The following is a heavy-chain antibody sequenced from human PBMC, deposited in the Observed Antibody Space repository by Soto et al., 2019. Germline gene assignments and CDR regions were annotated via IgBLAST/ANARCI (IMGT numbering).Heavy chain of an antibody. V-gene: IGHV1-8*01. CDR2: MNPNSGNT. Sequence: ASVKVSCKASGYTFTSYDINWVRQATGQGLEWMGWMNPNSGNTGYAQKFQGRVTMTRNTSISTAHVELSSLRSEDTAVYYCARGYYDISRFDYWGQGTLVTVSS. CDR3: ARGYYDISRFDY. D-gene: IGHD3-9*01. CDR1: GYTFTSYD. J-gene: IGHJ4*02.